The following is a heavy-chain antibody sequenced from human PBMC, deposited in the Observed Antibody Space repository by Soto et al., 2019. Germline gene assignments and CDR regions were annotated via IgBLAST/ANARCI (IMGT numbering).Heavy chain of an antibody. J-gene: IGHJ4*02. V-gene: IGHV3-53*01. CDR2: IYNGEST. CDR3: ARDGRGLGKLSLFEY. Sequence: GGSLRLSCAASGFTVNSDYMNWIRQTPGKGLEWVAFIYNGESTHYADSVKGRVTISSDRSKNTLYLQMNSLRIEDTAVYYCARDGRGLGKLSLFEYWGQGTLVTVSS. CDR1: GFTVNSDY. D-gene: IGHD3-16*01.